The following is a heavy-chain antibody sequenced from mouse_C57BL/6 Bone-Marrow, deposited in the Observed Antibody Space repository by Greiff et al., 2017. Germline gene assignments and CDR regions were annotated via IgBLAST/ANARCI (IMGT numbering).Heavy chain of an antibody. Sequence: VQLQQSGPELVKPGASVKISCKASGYAFSSSWMNWVKQRPGKGLEWIGRIYPGDGDTNYNGKFKGKATLTADKSSSTAYMQLSSLTSEDSAVYFCARSEYYGFYAMDYWVKEPQSPSPQ. CDR2: IYPGDGDT. CDR3: ARSEYYGFYAMDY. V-gene: IGHV1-82*01. J-gene: IGHJ4*01. CDR1: GYAFSSSW. D-gene: IGHD1-1*01.